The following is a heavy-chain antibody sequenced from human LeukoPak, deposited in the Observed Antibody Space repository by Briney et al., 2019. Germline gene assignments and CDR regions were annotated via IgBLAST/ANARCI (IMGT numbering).Heavy chain of an antibody. V-gene: IGHV3-11*01. J-gene: IGHJ5*02. D-gene: IGHD2-15*01. CDR2: ISSSGSTI. CDR3: ARGGAHCSGGSCYLNWFDP. Sequence: GGSLRLSCAASGFTFSSYAMSWIRQAPGKGLEWVSYISSSGSTIYYADSVKGRFTISRDNAKNSLYLQMNSLRAEDTAVYYCARGGAHCSGGSCYLNWFDPWGQGTLVTVSS. CDR1: GFTFSSYA.